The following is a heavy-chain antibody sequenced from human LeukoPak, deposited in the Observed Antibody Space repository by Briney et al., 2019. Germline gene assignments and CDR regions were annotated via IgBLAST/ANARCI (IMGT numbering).Heavy chain of an antibody. CDR3: ARVDPDSSSTLEVFDY. J-gene: IGHJ4*02. CDR1: NGSTSPSDYF. Sequence: SETLSLTCTVSNGSTSPSDYFWSWIRQPPGKGLEWIGYIYYSGSTNYNPSLKSRVTISVDTSKNQFSLKLSSVTAADTAVYYCARVDPDSSSTLEVFDYWGQGTLVTVSS. D-gene: IGHD6-6*01. V-gene: IGHV4-61*08. CDR2: IYYSGST.